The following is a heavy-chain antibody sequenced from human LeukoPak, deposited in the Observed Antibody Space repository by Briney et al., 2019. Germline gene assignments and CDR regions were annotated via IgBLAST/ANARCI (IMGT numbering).Heavy chain of an antibody. V-gene: IGHV1-2*02. Sequence: ASVKVSCKASGYTFTGYYMHWVRQAPGQGLEWMGWINPNGGGTNYAQKFQGRVTMTRDTSISTAYMELSRLRSDDTAVYYCARDAAYYYDSSGYLGLYYYYYYMDVWGKGTTVTVSS. CDR1: GYTFTGYY. J-gene: IGHJ6*03. D-gene: IGHD3-22*01. CDR3: ARDAAYYYDSSGYLGLYYYYYYMDV. CDR2: INPNGGGT.